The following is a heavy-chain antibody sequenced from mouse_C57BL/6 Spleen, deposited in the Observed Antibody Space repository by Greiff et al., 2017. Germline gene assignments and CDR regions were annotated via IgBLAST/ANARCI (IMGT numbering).Heavy chain of an antibody. Sequence: VQLQQPGAELVMPGASVKLSCKASGYTFTSYWMHWVKQRPGQGLEWIGEIDPSDSYTNYNQKFKGKSTLTVDKSSSTAYMQLSSLTSEDSAVYYCARKGSSGGAHYWGQGTSVTVSS. CDR3: ARKGSSGGAHY. V-gene: IGHV1-69*01. CDR1: GYTFTSYW. CDR2: IDPSDSYT. J-gene: IGHJ4*01. D-gene: IGHD1-3*01.